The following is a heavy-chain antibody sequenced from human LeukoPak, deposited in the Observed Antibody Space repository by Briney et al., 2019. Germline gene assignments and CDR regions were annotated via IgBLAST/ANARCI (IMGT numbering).Heavy chain of an antibody. CDR1: GGTFSNYA. V-gene: IGHV1-69*06. D-gene: IGHD2-15*01. CDR3: IVVVVAATPSSGYFQH. CDR2: IIPIFGTA. Sequence: ASVKVSCKASGGTFSNYAISWVRQAPGQGLEWMGGIIPIFGTANYAQKFQGRVTITADKSTSTAYMELSSLRSEDTAVYYCIVVVVAATPSSGYFQHWGQGTLVTVSS. J-gene: IGHJ1*01.